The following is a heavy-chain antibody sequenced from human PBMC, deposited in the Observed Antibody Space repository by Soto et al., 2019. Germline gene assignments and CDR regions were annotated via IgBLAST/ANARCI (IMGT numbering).Heavy chain of an antibody. J-gene: IGHJ5*02. D-gene: IGHD2-15*01. V-gene: IGHV4-31*03. CDR2: IYYSGST. CDR1: GGSISSGGYY. CDR3: ARDGSPLACDP. Sequence: SETLSLTCTVSGGSISSGGYYWSWIRQHPGKGLEWIGYIYYSGSTYYNPSLKSRVTISVDTSKNQFSLKLSSVTAADTAVYYCARDGSPLACDPWGQGKLVTVSS.